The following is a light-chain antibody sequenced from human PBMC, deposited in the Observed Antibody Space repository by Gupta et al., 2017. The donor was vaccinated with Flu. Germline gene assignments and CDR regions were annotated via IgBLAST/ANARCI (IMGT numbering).Light chain of an antibody. CDR3: VSYAGDNFFII. CDR1: SSDVGIYNL. J-gene: IGLJ2*01. Sequence: QPALTQPASVSGSSGQSITISCTGASSDVGIYNLVSWYQHYPGSPAKLIVYEVNRRPSGLSDRFSCSTSGNAAFLTISGLQAEDEAYYFCVSYAGDNFFIIFGGGTKLTVL. CDR2: EVN. V-gene: IGLV2-23*02.